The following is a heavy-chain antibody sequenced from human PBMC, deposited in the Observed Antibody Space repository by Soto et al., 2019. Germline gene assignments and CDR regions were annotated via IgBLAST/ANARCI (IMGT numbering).Heavy chain of an antibody. V-gene: IGHV3-48*03. CDR1: GFTFSSYE. Sequence: PGGSLRLSCAASGFTFSSYEMNWVRQAPGKGLEWVSYISSSGSTIYYADSVKGRFTISSDNAKNSLYLQMNSLRADDTAVYYCAGDLRGAGVVSELGYYYYYGMDVWGQGTTVTVSS. J-gene: IGHJ6*02. D-gene: IGHD1-26*01. CDR2: ISSSGSTI. CDR3: AGDLRGAGVVSELGYYYYYGMDV.